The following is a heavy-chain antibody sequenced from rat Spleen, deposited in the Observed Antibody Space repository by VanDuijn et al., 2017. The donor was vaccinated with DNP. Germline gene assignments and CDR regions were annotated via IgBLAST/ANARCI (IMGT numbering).Heavy chain of an antibody. J-gene: IGHJ4*01. CDR3: TTLITFMSG. CDR2: ISYDGSHT. Sequence: EVQLVESGGGLVQPGRSIKLSCAASGFTFSNYDMAWVRQAPKKGLEWVATISYDGSHTYYRDSVKGRFTISRDNAKSSLFLQMDSLRSEDTATYYCTTLITFMSGWSQGTSVTVSS. V-gene: IGHV5-7*01. D-gene: IGHD1-1*01. CDR1: GFTFSNYD.